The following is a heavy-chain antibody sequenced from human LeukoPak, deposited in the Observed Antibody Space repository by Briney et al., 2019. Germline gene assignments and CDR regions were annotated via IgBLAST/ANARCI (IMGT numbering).Heavy chain of an antibody. V-gene: IGHV3-74*01. CDR3: ARDPTHCTNGVCYIAWFDP. J-gene: IGHJ5*02. Sequence: GGSLRLSCEASGFTFSNYWMHWVRQDPGKGLVWVSRINTDGRSTTYADSVKGRFTISRDNAKNTLYLQMNSLRVEDTAVYYCARDPTHCTNGVCYIAWFDPWGQGTLVTVSS. D-gene: IGHD2-8*01. CDR2: INTDGRST. CDR1: GFTFSNYW.